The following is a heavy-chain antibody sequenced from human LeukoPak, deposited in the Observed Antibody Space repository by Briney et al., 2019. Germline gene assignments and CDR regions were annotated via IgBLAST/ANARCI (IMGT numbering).Heavy chain of an antibody. V-gene: IGHV3-23*01. D-gene: IGHD4-11*01. J-gene: IGHJ4*02. CDR3: AKDFGQGYSWYFDY. CDR1: GFTFNSYA. Sequence: PGGSLRLSCAASGFTFNSYAMSWVRQAPGKGLEWVSTISDSGDSTYYADSEKGRFTISRDNSKNTLYLQMNSLRAEDTAVYHCAKDFGQGYSWYFDYWGQGSLVTVSS. CDR2: ISDSGDST.